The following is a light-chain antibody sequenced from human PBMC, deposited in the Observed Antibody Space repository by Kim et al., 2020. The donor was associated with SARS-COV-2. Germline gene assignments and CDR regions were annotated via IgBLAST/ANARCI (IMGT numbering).Light chain of an antibody. CDR2: DVS. CDR3: SSYTSSTVV. V-gene: IGLV2-14*03. Sequence: PGPSITISCTGTSSDVGGYNYVSWYQQHPSKAPKLMIYDVSNRPSGVSNRFSGSKSGNTASLTISGLQAEDEADYYCSSYTSSTVVFGGGTQLTVL. J-gene: IGLJ2*01. CDR1: SSDVGGYNY.